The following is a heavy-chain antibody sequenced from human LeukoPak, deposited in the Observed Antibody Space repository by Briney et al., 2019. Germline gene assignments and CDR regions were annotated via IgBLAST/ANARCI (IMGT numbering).Heavy chain of an antibody. V-gene: IGHV5-51*01. CDR1: GYSFTSYW. J-gene: IGHJ5*02. D-gene: IGHD1-26*01. Sequence: GESLKISCKGSGYSFTSYWIGWVRQMPGKGVEWMGIIYTGDSDTRYSASFQGQVTISADKSISTASLQWSSLKASDTAMYYCARGSSVRNWFDPWGQGTLVTVSS. CDR3: ARGSSVRNWFDP. CDR2: IYTGDSDT.